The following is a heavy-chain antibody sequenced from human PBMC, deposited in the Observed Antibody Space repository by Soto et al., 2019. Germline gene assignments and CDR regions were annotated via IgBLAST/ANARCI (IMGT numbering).Heavy chain of an antibody. D-gene: IGHD3-16*01. J-gene: IGHJ6*02. CDR3: ARGETYLGV. CDR2: IIPIFSSR. CDR1: RDTFNKYA. Sequence: QVQLVQSGAEVKKPGSSVKVSCKTSRDTFNKYAFNWVRQAPGQGLEWMGWIIPIFSSRNYAEKFLGRVTITADDSTSTAYMELRSLGFEDTAVYYCARGETYLGVWGQGTTVTVSS. V-gene: IGHV1-69*01.